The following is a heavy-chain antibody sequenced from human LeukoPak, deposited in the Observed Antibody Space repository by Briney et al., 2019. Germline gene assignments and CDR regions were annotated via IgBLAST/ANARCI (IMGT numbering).Heavy chain of an antibody. CDR1: GGSFSGYY. Sequence: PSETLSLTCAVYGGSFSGYYWSWIRQPPGKGLEWIGEINHSGSTNYNPSLKSRVTISVDTSKNQFSLKLSSVTAADTAVYYCARTITIFGVVKDVDYFDYWGQGTLATVSS. D-gene: IGHD3-3*01. J-gene: IGHJ4*02. V-gene: IGHV4-34*01. CDR2: INHSGST. CDR3: ARTITIFGVVKDVDYFDY.